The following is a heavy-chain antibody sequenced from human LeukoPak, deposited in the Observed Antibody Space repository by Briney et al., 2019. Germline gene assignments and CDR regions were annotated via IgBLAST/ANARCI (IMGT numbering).Heavy chain of an antibody. V-gene: IGHV3-53*01. CDR2: IYDDGTT. J-gene: IGHJ5*01. CDR1: GFTVSNNY. CDR3: ARARWLDW. Sequence: GVSLRLSCAASGFTVSNNYMSWVRQAPGQGLEWVSIIYDDGTTYYADSVRGRFTISRDNSKNTLYLQMNSLRADDTAVYYSARARWLDWWGQGTLVTVFS.